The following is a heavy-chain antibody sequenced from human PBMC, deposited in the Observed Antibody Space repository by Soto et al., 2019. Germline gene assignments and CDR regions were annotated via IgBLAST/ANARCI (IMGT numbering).Heavy chain of an antibody. Sequence: QVQLVESGGGVVQSGRSLRLSCAASGFTFSTSGMHWIRQAPGKGLEWVAMISHDGGATYYVDSVKGRFNISRDTDKNTLHLQMDSLRPEDTATYYCAKDWGSSGWYNWFDPWGQGTLVTVS. CDR3: AKDWGSSGWYNWFDP. CDR1: GFTFSTSG. V-gene: IGHV3-30*18. D-gene: IGHD6-13*01. CDR2: ISHDGGAT. J-gene: IGHJ5*02.